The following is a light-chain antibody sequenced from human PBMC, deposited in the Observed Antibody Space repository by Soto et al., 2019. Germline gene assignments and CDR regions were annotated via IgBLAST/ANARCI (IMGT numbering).Light chain of an antibody. J-gene: IGKJ1*01. V-gene: IGKV1-5*03. CDR3: QQYNSYWT. Sequence: DIQMTQSPSTLSASVGDRVTITCRASQSISSWFAWYQQKPGKAPKLLIYKASSLETGVPSRFSGSGSGTEFTLTISSLQPDDFATYYCQQYNSYWTFGQGTNVEIK. CDR2: KAS. CDR1: QSISSW.